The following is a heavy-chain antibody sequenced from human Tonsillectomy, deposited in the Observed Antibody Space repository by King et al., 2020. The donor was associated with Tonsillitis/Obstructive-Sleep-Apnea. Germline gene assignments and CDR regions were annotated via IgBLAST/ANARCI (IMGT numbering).Heavy chain of an antibody. CDR1: GGSFSGYY. CDR2: INHSGST. D-gene: IGHD2-2*02. J-gene: IGHJ6*02. CDR3: AHFVDIVVVPAAIQSPLPLYYYYYGMDV. V-gene: IGHV4-34*01. Sequence: VQLQQWGAGLLKPSETLSLTCAVYGGSFSGYYWSWIRQPPGKGLEWIGEINHSGSTNYNPSLKSRVTISVDTSKNQFSLKLSSVTAADTAVYYCAHFVDIVVVPAAIQSPLPLYYYYYGMDVWGQGTTVTVSS.